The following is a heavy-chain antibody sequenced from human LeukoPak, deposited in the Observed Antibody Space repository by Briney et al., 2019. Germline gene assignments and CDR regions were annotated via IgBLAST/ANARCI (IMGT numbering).Heavy chain of an antibody. V-gene: IGHV3-23*01. CDR2: ISGSGGST. J-gene: IGHJ4*02. CDR1: GFTFSSYA. CDR3: AKGFTPYCGGDCYLYY. Sequence: PGGSLRLSCAASGFTFSSYAMSWVRQAPGKGLEWVSAISGSGGSTYYADPVKGRFTISRDNSKNTLYLQMNSLRAEDTAVYYCAKGFTPYCGGDCYLYYWGQGTLVTVSS. D-gene: IGHD2-21*01.